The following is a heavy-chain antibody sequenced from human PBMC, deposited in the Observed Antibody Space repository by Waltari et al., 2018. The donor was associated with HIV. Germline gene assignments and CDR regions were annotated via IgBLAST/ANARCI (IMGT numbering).Heavy chain of an antibody. J-gene: IGHJ3*02. Sequence: QVQLVESGGGVVQPGRSLRLSCAAAGFPFSSSCRHWVRQAPGKGLEWVAVIWYDGSNKYYADSVKGRFTISRDNSKNTLYLQMNSLRAEDTAVYYCARENGFRSRDAFDIWGQGTMVTVSS. CDR3: ARENGFRSRDAFDI. V-gene: IGHV3-33*01. CDR2: IWYDGSNK. D-gene: IGHD2-8*01. CDR1: GFPFSSSC.